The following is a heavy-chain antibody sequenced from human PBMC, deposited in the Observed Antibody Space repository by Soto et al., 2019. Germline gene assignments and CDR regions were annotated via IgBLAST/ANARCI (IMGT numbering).Heavy chain of an antibody. Sequence: QLQLQESGPGLVKPLETLSLICTVSGGSIISRNYYWGWIRQPPGKGLAWIGSIFYNGVTYYNPSLKSRVTLSVDTSKNQFSLRLNSVTAADPAVYYCARQADFWSCGGGFDPWGQGTLVTVSS. CDR3: ARQADFWSCGGGFDP. J-gene: IGHJ5*02. D-gene: IGHD3-3*01. CDR1: GGSIISRNYY. CDR2: IFYNGVT. V-gene: IGHV4-39*01.